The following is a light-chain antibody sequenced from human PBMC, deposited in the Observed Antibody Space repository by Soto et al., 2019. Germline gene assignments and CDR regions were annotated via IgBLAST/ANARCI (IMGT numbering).Light chain of an antibody. CDR3: CSYAGSYTYV. Sequence: QSALTQPRSVSGSPGQSVTISCTGTSSDVGGYNYVSWYQQHPGKAPKLMIYDVSKRPSGVLDRFSGSKSGNTASLTISGLQAEDEADYYCCSYAGSYTYVFGTGTQLTVL. V-gene: IGLV2-11*01. CDR1: SSDVGGYNY. CDR2: DVS. J-gene: IGLJ1*01.